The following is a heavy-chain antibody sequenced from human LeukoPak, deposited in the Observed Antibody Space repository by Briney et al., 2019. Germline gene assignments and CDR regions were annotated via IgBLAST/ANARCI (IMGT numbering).Heavy chain of an antibody. CDR1: GGTFSSYA. D-gene: IGHD5-12*01. CDR3: AREYSASEH. Sequence: SVKVSCKASGGTFSSYAISWVRQVPGQGLEWMAWIDPYTGNTHYAQKFQGRITVTRDTSVSTTYMELSWLTSDDTARYYCAREYSASEHWGQGTLVTVSS. CDR2: IDPYTGNT. J-gene: IGHJ4*02. V-gene: IGHV1-2*02.